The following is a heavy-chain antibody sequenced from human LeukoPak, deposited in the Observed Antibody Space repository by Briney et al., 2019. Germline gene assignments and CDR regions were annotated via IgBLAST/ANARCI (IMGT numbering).Heavy chain of an antibody. CDR1: GYTFTSYY. Sequence: ASVKVSCKASGYTFTSYYMHWVRQAPGQGLEWMGIINPSGGSTSYAQKFQGRVTMTRDASTSTVYMELSSLRSEDTAVYYCARAMVRGNDFDYWGQGTLVTVSS. CDR3: ARAMVRGNDFDY. J-gene: IGHJ4*02. V-gene: IGHV1-46*01. D-gene: IGHD3-10*01. CDR2: INPSGGST.